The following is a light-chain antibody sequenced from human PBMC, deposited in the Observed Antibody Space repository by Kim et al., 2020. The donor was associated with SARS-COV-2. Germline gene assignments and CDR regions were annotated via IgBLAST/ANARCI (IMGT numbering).Light chain of an antibody. V-gene: IGLV3-19*01. CDR2: GKN. J-gene: IGLJ2*01. Sequence: SSELTQDPAVSVALGQTVRITCQGDSLRSYYATWYQQKPGHAPILLIYGKNNRPSGLPDRFSGSSSGNTASLTITGAQAVDEADYYCNSRDTNDNVVFGGGTNLTVL. CDR1: SLRSYY. CDR3: NSRDTNDNVV.